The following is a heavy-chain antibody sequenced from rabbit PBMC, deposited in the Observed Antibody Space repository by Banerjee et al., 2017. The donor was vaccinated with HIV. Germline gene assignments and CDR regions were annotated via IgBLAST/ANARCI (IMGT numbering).Heavy chain of an antibody. CDR3: ARDLAGVIGWNFNL. J-gene: IGHJ4*01. CDR2: IYTGSSGST. D-gene: IGHD4-1*01. V-gene: IGHV1S45*01. Sequence: QEQLEESGGDLVKPEGSLTLSCTASGFSFSSNYWICWVRQAPGKGLEWIACIYTGSSGSTWYASWAKGRFTISETSSTTVTLQMTSLTAADTATYFCARDLAGVIGWNFNLWGPGTLVTVS. CDR1: GFSFSSNYW.